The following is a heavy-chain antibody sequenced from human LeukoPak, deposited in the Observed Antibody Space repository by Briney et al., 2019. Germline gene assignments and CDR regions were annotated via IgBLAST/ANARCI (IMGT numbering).Heavy chain of an antibody. CDR1: GFTFSSYG. V-gene: IGHV3-30*18. CDR2: KSYDGSNK. D-gene: IGHD3-10*01. CDR3: AKGGRSGDYGSGSYIGY. Sequence: PGGSLRLSCAASGFTFSSYGMHWVRQAPGKGLEWVAVKSYDGSNKYYADSVKGRFTISRDNSKNTLYLQMNSLRAEDTAVYYCAKGGRSGDYGSGSYIGYWGQGTLVTVSS. J-gene: IGHJ4*02.